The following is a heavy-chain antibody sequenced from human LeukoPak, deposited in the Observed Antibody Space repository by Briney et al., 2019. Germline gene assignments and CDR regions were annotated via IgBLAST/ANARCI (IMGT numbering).Heavy chain of an antibody. V-gene: IGHV4-59*01. CDR1: GGSISSYY. J-gene: IGHJ3*02. D-gene: IGHD1-26*01. CDR3: ARVRSDSGSWGAFDI. Sequence: PSETLSLTCTVSGGSISSYYWSWIRQPPGKGLEWIGYIYYSGSTNYNPSLKSRVTISVDTSKNQFSLKLSSVTAADTAVYYCARVRSDSGSWGAFDIWGHGTMVTVSS. CDR2: IYYSGST.